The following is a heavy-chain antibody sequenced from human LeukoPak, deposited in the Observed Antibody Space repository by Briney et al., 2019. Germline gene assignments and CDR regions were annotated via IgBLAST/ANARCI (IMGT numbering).Heavy chain of an antibody. CDR3: ARSRIVGAITFDY. CDR2: IYYSGST. D-gene: IGHD1-26*01. J-gene: IGHJ4*02. V-gene: IGHV4-59*08. Sequence: SETLSLTCTVSGGSISSYYWSWIRQPPGKGLEWIGYIYYSGSTNYNPSLKSRVTISVDTSKNQFSLKLSSVTAADTAVYYCARSRIVGAITFDYCGQGTLVTVSS. CDR1: GGSISSYY.